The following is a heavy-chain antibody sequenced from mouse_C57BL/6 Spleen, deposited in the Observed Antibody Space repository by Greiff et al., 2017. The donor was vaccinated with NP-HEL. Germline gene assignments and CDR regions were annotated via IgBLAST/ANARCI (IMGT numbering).Heavy chain of an antibody. D-gene: IGHD3-2*02. CDR3: ARQAQAPFAY. CDR2: ISSGSSTI. V-gene: IGHV5-17*01. CDR1: GFTFSDYG. Sequence: EVKLMESGGGLVKPGGSLKLSCAASGFTFSDYGMHWVRQAPEKGLEWVAYISSGSSTIYYADTVKGRFTISRDNAKNTLFLQMTSLRSEDTAMYYCARQAQAPFAYWGQGTLVTVSA. J-gene: IGHJ3*01.